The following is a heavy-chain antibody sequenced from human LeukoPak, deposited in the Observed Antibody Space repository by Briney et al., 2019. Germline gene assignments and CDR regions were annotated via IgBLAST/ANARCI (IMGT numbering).Heavy chain of an antibody. V-gene: IGHV3-48*03. J-gene: IGHJ4*02. CDR1: GFTFSSYE. D-gene: IGHD6-6*01. Sequence: GGSLRLSCAASGFTFSSYEMNWVRQAPGKGLEWVSYISSSGSTIYYADSVKGRFTISRDNAKNSLYLQMNSLTAEDTAVYYCARVYRSSSGPTLDYWGQGTLVTVSS. CDR3: ARVYRSSSGPTLDY. CDR2: ISSSGSTI.